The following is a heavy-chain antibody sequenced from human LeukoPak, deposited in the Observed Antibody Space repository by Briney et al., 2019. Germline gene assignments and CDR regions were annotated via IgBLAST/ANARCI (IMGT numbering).Heavy chain of an antibody. J-gene: IGHJ4*02. CDR1: GGSISGSY. V-gene: IGHV4-59*12. CDR3: ARVPYSSGWYLRVSYFDY. D-gene: IGHD6-19*01. Sequence: PSETLSLTCTVSGGSISGSYWSWIRQPPGKGLEWIGYIYYSGSTNYNPSLQSRVTISVDTSKNQFSLKLSSVTAADTAVYYCARVPYSSGWYLRVSYFDYWGQGTLVTVSS. CDR2: IYYSGST.